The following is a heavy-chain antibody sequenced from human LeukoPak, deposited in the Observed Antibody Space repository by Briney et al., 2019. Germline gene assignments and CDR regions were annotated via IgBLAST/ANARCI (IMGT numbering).Heavy chain of an antibody. CDR1: GFTFSSYW. Sequence: GGSLRLSCAASGFTFSSYWMHWVRQAPGKGLVWVSRINSDGSSTSYADSVKGRFTISRDNAKNTLYLQMNSLRAEDTAVYYCARDWDSGYDTYYFDYWGQGTLVTVSS. V-gene: IGHV3-74*01. CDR3: ARDWDSGYDTYYFDY. J-gene: IGHJ4*02. D-gene: IGHD5-12*01. CDR2: INSDGSST.